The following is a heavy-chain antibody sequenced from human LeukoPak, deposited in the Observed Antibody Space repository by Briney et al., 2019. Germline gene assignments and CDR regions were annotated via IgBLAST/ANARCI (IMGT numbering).Heavy chain of an antibody. J-gene: IGHJ4*02. Sequence: GASVKVSCKASGYTFTAYGISWVRQAPGQGLEWMGWIGANNGNTNYAQKVQGRVTMTRDTSTSTAYMELRSLRYDDTAVYYCSRDDGPFGGVRFDHGGQGTLVTVSS. CDR3: SRDDGPFGGVRFDH. D-gene: IGHD3-16*01. V-gene: IGHV1-18*01. CDR1: GYTFTAYG. CDR2: IGANNGNT.